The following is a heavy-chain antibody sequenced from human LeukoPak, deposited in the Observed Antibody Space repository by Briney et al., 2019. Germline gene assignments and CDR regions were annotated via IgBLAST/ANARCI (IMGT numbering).Heavy chain of an antibody. CDR2: ISGSGGST. Sequence: PGGSLRFSCAASGFTFSSYGMSGVRQAPGKGLEWVSAISGSGGSTYYADSVKGRFTISRDNSKNTLYLQMNSLRAEDTAVYYCAKEEWFGELLRFDYWGQGTLVTVSS. V-gene: IGHV3-23*01. J-gene: IGHJ4*02. CDR3: AKEEWFGELLRFDY. CDR1: GFTFSSYG. D-gene: IGHD3-10*01.